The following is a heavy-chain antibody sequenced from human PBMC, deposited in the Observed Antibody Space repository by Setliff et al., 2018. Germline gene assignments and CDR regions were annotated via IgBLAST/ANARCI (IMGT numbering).Heavy chain of an antibody. V-gene: IGHV1-69*13. J-gene: IGHJ2*01. CDR3: ATIYGYNSLAWYSDL. Sequence: GASVKVSCKVSGGTFRTYEINWVRQAPGQGFEWMGRIIPMFEKTNYAQKFQGRVTITADESTTTTYIELSSLRSDDTAVYYCATIYGYNSLAWYSDLWGRGTLVTVSS. CDR2: IIPMFEKT. CDR1: GGTFRTYE. D-gene: IGHD5-18*01.